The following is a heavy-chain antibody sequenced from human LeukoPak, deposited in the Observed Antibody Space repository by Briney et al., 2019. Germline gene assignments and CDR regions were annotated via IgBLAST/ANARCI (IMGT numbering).Heavy chain of an antibody. CDR2: MNPNSGNT. J-gene: IGHJ4*02. D-gene: IGHD6-13*01. CDR3: ARESIAAVPDY. V-gene: IGHV1-18*01. Sequence: GASVKVSCKASGGTFSSYAISWVRQAPGQGLEWMGWMNPNSGNTGYAQKLQGRVTMTTDTSTSTAYMELRSLRSDDTAVYYCARESIAAVPDYWGQRTLVTVSS. CDR1: GGTFSSYA.